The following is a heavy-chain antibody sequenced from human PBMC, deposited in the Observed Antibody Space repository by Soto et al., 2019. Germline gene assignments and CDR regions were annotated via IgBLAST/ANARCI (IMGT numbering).Heavy chain of an antibody. CDR3: AKNLVYGDHPSGMDV. D-gene: IGHD4-17*01. V-gene: IGHV3-30*18. J-gene: IGHJ6*04. CDR1: GFTFSSYG. CDR2: ISYDGSNK. Sequence: PGGSLRLSFAASGFTFSSYGMHWVRQAPGKGLEWVAVISYDGSNKYYADSVKGRFTISRDNSKNTLYLQMNSLRAEDTAVYYCAKNLVYGDHPSGMDVWGKGTTVTVSS.